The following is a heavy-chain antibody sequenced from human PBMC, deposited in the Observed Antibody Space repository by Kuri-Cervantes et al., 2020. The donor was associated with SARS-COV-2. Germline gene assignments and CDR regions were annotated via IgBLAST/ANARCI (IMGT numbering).Heavy chain of an antibody. Sequence: ASVKVSCKASGYTFTSYYMHWVRQAPGQGLEWMGWINPNSGGTSYVQKFQGRVTMTRDTSTSTVYMELSSLRSNTTAVYYCARGRLSSDYFDYWGQGPWSPSPQ. CDR1: GYTFTSYY. D-gene: IGHD6-6*01. V-gene: IGHV1-2*02. CDR2: INPNSGGT. J-gene: IGHJ4*02. CDR3: ARGRLSSDYFDY.